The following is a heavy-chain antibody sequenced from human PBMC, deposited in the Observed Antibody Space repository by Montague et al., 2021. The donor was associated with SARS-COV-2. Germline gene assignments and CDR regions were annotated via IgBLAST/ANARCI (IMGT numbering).Heavy chain of an antibody. CDR3: ARRDGYCSSTSCPHWFDP. CDR1: GGSISSYY. V-gene: IGHV4-59*01. Sequence: SETLSLTCTVSGGSISSYYWSWIRQPPGNGLEWILFMSYCYSTNYNSSLNIRGTISVDTSKNQLSLKVNSVTAADTAVYYCARRDGYCSSTSCPHWFDPWGQGTLVTVSS. CDR2: MSYCYST. D-gene: IGHD2-2*01. J-gene: IGHJ5*02.